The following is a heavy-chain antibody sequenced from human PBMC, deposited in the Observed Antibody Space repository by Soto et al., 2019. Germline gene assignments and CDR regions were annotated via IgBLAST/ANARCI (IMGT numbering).Heavy chain of an antibody. CDR2: ISGSGGST. D-gene: IGHD3-3*01. CDR1: GFTFSSYA. J-gene: IGHJ5*02. CDR3: AKDSITIFGVVIAELGWFAP. Sequence: GGSLRLSCAASGFTFSSYAMSWVRQDPGKGLEWVSAISGSGGSTYYADSVKGRFTISRDNSKNTLYLQMNSLRAEDTAVYYCAKDSITIFGVVIAELGWFAPLGQGTLVPFSS. V-gene: IGHV3-23*01.